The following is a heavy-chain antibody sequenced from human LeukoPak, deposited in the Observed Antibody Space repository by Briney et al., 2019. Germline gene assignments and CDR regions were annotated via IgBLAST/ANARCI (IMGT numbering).Heavy chain of an antibody. CDR3: SRGGSGSYFPCLDP. CDR2: INPNSGGT. J-gene: IGHJ5*02. CDR1: GYTFTGYY. V-gene: IGHV1-2*02. Sequence: ASVKVSCKASGYTFTGYYIHWVRQAPGQGLECVGWINPNSGGTNYAQKFQGRVTITRDTSISTVFMELSRLRPADTAVYFLSRGGSGSYFPCLDPWGQGTLVTVSS. D-gene: IGHD3-10*01.